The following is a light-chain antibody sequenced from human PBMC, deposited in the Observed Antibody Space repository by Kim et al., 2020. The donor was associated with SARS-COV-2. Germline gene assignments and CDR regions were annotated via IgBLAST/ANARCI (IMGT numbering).Light chain of an antibody. J-gene: IGLJ2*01. CDR2: GKS. Sequence: SSELTQDPAVSVALGQTVRITCQGDSLRSYYASWYQQKPGQAPVVVIYGKSNRLSGIPDRFSGSNSGDTASLTITGAQAEDEADYYCNSRDSSTNHLVFGGGTKPTVL. CDR3: NSRDSSTNHLV. V-gene: IGLV3-19*01. CDR1: SLRSYY.